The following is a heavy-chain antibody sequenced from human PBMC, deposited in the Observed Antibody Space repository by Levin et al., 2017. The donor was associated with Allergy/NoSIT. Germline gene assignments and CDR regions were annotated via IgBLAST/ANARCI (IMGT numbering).Heavy chain of an antibody. J-gene: IGHJ4*02. CDR3: ASKQYSSGWGGY. Sequence: PGGSLRLSCAASGFTFTSYDMTWVRQAPGKGLEWVSSITGSGSTTNYADSVKGRFSISRDNSKNMLYLQMNSLRAEDTAVYYCASKQYSSGWGGYWGQGTLVTVSS. D-gene: IGHD6-19*01. V-gene: IGHV3-23*01. CDR2: ITGSGSTT. CDR1: GFTFTSYD.